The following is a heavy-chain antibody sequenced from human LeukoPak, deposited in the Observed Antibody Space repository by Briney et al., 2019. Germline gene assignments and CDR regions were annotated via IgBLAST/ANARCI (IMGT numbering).Heavy chain of an antibody. CDR1: GYTFTGYY. V-gene: IGHV1-2*02. J-gene: IGHJ4*02. D-gene: IGHD2-8*01. CDR2: INPNSGGT. CDR3: ARIPPGGTSPPDY. Sequence: ASVKVSCNASGYTFTGYYMHWVRQAPGQGLEWMGWINPNSGGTNYAQKFQGRVTMTRDTSISTAYMELSRLRSDDTAVYYCARIPPGGTSPPDYWGQGTLVTVSS.